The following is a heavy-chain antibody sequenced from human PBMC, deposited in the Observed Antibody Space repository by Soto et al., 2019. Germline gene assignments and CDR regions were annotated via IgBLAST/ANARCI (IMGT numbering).Heavy chain of an antibody. CDR3: ARESEDLTSNFDY. CDR1: GFTFTRCS. CDR2: ISGTTNYI. V-gene: IGHV3-21*01. Sequence: PGGSLRLSCAASGFTFTRCSMNGCRQAAGKGLGGVSSISGTTNYIYYADSMKGRFTVSRDNAKNSVYLEMNSLSAEDTALYYCARESEDLTSNFDYWGQGTLVTVSS. J-gene: IGHJ4*02.